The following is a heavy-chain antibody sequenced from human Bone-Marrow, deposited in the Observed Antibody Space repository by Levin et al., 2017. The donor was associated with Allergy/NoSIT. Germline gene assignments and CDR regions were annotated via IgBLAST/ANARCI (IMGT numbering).Heavy chain of an antibody. Sequence: ASVKVSCRAFGYKFNSYGITWVRQAPGQGLEWMGWMSTYNGYANSAQKFQGRVTLTMDTSSTTAYMEVRGLTSDDTAIYFCARLEGYYDTRGDFQHWGQGTLVSVST. CDR2: MSTYNGYA. V-gene: IGHV1-18*01. D-gene: IGHD3-16*01. J-gene: IGHJ1*01. CDR3: ARLEGYYDTRGDFQH. CDR1: GYKFNSYG.